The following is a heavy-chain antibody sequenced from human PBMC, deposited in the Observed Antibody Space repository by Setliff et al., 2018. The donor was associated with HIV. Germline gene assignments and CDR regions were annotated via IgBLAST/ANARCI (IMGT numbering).Heavy chain of an antibody. CDR3: AGGGWSTYCFYGKGESTAEGRIVGGTPTLVDTPKPLQSLP. CDR2: IIGSNNYI. Sequence: GGSLRLSCAASGFTFSSYSMNWVRQAPGKGLEWVSSIIGSNNYIYQADSVKGRFTISRDNAKNSLYLQMNSLRDEDTAVYYCAGGGWSTYCFYGKGESTAEGRIVGGTPTLVDTPKPLQSLPWG. D-gene: IGHD6-19*01. CDR1: GFTFSSYS. V-gene: IGHV3-21*01. J-gene: IGHJ5*02.